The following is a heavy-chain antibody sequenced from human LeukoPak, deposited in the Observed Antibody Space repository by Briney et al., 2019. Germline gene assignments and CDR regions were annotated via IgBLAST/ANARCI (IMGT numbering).Heavy chain of an antibody. D-gene: IGHD3-22*01. CDR3: ARLPYYYDSSGYYLYYFDY. CDR1: GYSFTSYW. J-gene: IGHJ4*02. V-gene: IGHV5-51*01. Sequence: GESLKISCKGPGYSFTSYWIGWVRQMPGRGPEWMGIIYPGDSDTRYSPSYQGQVTISADKSISTAYLQWSSLKASDTAMYYCARLPYYYDSSGYYLYYFDYWGQGTLVTVSS. CDR2: IYPGDSDT.